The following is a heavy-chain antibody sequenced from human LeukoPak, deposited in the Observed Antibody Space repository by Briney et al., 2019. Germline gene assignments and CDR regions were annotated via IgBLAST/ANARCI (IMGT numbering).Heavy chain of an antibody. Sequence: SQTLSLTCAISGDSVSSNSAAWHWIRQSPSKGLEWLERTYYRSKWYNDYAVSVKSRITINPDTSKNQLSLQLNSVTPEDTAVYYCARDLGYSSGWSRYDYWGQGTLVTVSS. CDR3: ARDLGYSSGWSRYDY. D-gene: IGHD6-19*01. J-gene: IGHJ4*02. CDR1: GDSVSSNSAA. CDR2: TYYRSKWYN. V-gene: IGHV6-1*01.